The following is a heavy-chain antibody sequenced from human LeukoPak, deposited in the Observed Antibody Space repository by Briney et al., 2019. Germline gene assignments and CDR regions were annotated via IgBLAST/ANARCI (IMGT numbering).Heavy chain of an antibody. CDR3: AKIRGYYDSSGYFDWFDP. D-gene: IGHD3-22*01. V-gene: IGHV4-39*07. Sequence: SDTLSLTCSVSGGSIISTNYYWGWIRQPPGKGLEWIGSIYQSGRGTSYYNPSLKSRVTRSVDTSKNQLSLKLGSVTAADTAVYYCAKIRGYYDSSGYFDWFDPWGEGTLVTVSS. J-gene: IGHJ5*02. CDR2: IYQSGRGTS. CDR1: GGSIISTNYY.